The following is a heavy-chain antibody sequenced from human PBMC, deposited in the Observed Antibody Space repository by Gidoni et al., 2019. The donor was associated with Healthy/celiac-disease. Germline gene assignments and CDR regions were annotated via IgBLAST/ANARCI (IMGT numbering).Heavy chain of an antibody. CDR1: GFTFSSYA. CDR3: AKEMRIVVVPADDY. V-gene: IGHV3-23*01. Sequence: EVQLLESGGGLVQPGGSLRLSCAASGFTFSSYAMSWVRQAPGKGLELVSAISGSGGSTYYADSVKGWFTISRDNSKNTLYLQMNSLRAEDTAVYYGAKEMRIVVVPADDYWGQGTLVTVSS. J-gene: IGHJ4*02. CDR2: ISGSGGST. D-gene: IGHD2-2*01.